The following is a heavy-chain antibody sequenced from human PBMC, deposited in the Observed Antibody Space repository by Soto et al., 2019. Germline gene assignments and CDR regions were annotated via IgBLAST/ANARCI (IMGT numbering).Heavy chain of an antibody. Sequence: EVQLVESGGGLVKPGGSLRLSCAASGFSLRSYSMNWVRQAPGKGLEWVSSISSSSNNIYYADSVKGRFTISRDNAKNSLFLQVNNLRDEDTAVYFCARDLTTATGAFDYWGQGTLVTVSS. V-gene: IGHV3-21*01. D-gene: IGHD6-13*01. J-gene: IGHJ4*02. CDR2: ISSSSNNI. CDR1: GFSLRSYS. CDR3: ARDLTTATGAFDY.